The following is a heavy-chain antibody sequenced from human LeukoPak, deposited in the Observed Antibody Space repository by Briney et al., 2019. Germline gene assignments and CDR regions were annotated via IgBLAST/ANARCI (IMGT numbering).Heavy chain of an antibody. J-gene: IGHJ5*02. CDR3: ARRPQSPSRYQLPFRSAWFDP. D-gene: IGHD2-2*01. CDR2: INHSGST. Sequence: SETLSLTCAVYGGSFSGYYWSWIRQPPGKGLEWIGEINHSGSTNYNPSLKSRVTISVDTSKNQFSLKLSSVTAADTAMYYCARRPQSPSRYQLPFRSAWFDPWGQGTLVTVSS. V-gene: IGHV4-34*01. CDR1: GGSFSGYY.